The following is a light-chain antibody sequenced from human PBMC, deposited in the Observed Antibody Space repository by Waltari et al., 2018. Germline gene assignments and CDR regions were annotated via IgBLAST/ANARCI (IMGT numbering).Light chain of an antibody. CDR2: EGS. CDR1: STDDVSYNL. Sequence: QSALTQPASVSGSPRQSITIPCTGTSTDDVSYNLVCWYQQHPGKAPKLMIYEGSKRPSGVSNRFSGSKSGNTASLTISGLQAEDEADYYCCSYAGGSTYVFGTGTKVTVL. J-gene: IGLJ1*01. CDR3: CSYAGGSTYV. V-gene: IGLV2-23*01.